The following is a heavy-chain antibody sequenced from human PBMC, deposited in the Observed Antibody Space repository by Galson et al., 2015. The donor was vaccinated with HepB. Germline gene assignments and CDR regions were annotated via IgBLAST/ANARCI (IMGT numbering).Heavy chain of an antibody. CDR3: ARGRYDYGDYVGAFDI. CDR1: GFTFSSYA. J-gene: IGHJ3*02. V-gene: IGHV3-64*01. CDR2: ISSNGGST. D-gene: IGHD4-17*01. Sequence: SLRLSCAASGFTFSSYAMHWVRQAPGKGLEYVSAISSNGGSTYYANSMKGRFTISRDNSKNTLYLQMGSLRAEDMAVYYCARGRYDYGDYVGAFDIWGQGTMVTVSS.